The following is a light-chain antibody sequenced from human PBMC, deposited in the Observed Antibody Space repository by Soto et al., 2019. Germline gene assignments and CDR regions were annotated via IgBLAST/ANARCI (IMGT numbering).Light chain of an antibody. CDR2: GVS. CDR3: QHYRSAQMT. CDR1: QGVANY. J-gene: IGKJ1*01. V-gene: IGKV1-27*01. Sequence: DIPMTQSPSSLSASVGDRVTITCRASQGVANYLGWYQQKPGKVPKALIYGVSTLQSGVPSRFSGSGSDTDFTLISSSLQPEDAATYYCQHYRSAQMTFGQGTKVEIK.